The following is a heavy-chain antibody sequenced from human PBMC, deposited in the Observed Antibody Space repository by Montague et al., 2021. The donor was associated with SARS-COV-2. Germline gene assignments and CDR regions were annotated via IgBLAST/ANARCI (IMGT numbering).Heavy chain of an antibody. D-gene: IGHD3-3*01. Sequence: SETLSLTCTVSGGSISSSNYYWGWIRQPPGKGLEWIGSIYYSGSTYYTPSLKSRVTISVDTSKNQLSLRLSSVTAADTAVYYCARHSGRDTIFGVVIIFDAFDIWGQGTMVTVSS. CDR3: ARHSGRDTIFGVVIIFDAFDI. V-gene: IGHV4-39*01. J-gene: IGHJ3*02. CDR2: IYYSGST. CDR1: GGSISSSNYY.